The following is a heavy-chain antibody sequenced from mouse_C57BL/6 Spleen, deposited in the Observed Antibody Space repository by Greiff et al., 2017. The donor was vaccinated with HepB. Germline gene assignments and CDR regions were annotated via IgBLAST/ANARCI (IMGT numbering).Heavy chain of an antibody. CDR2: IYPRSGNT. D-gene: IGHD1-1*01. CDR3: ARWAVVVPFDY. Sequence: QVQLQQSGAELARPGASVKLSCKASGYTFTSYGISWVKQRTGQGLEWIGEIYPRSGNTYYNEKFKGKATLTADKSSSTAYMELRSLTSEDSAVYFCARWAVVVPFDYWGQGTTLTVSS. J-gene: IGHJ2*01. CDR1: GYTFTSYG. V-gene: IGHV1-81*01.